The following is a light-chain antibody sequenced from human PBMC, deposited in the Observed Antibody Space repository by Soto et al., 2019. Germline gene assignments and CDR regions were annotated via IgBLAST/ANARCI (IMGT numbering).Light chain of an antibody. Sequence: EIVMTQSPATLSVSPGERATLSCRASQSVSGNLAWYQQKPGQAPRLLSYGASTRATGIPARFSGSVSGTEFTLTISSLQSEDFAVYYCQQYNNWPRTFGQGTKVEIK. CDR2: GAS. J-gene: IGKJ1*01. CDR3: QQYNNWPRT. V-gene: IGKV3-15*01. CDR1: QSVSGN.